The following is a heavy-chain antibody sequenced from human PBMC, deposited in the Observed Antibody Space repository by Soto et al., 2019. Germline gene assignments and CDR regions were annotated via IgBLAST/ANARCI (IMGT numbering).Heavy chain of an antibody. J-gene: IGHJ3*02. CDR1: GFTFSSYS. Sequence: EVQLVESGGGLVKPGGSLRLSCAASGFTFSSYSMNWVRQAPGKGLEWVSSVSSSGSYTYYADSVKGRFTISRDNAKNSLYLQMNSLRAEDTAVYYCAREIAVAGGGAFDIWGQGTMVTVSS. V-gene: IGHV3-21*01. CDR3: AREIAVAGGGAFDI. D-gene: IGHD6-19*01. CDR2: VSSSGSYT.